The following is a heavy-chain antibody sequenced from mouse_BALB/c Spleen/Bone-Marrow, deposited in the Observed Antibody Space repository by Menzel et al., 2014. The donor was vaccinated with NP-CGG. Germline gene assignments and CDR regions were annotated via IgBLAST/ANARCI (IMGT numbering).Heavy chain of an antibody. CDR3: ARHAYYDQSEVSFVY. J-gene: IGHJ3*01. CDR2: ISGGGSYT. V-gene: IGHV5-9-2*01. D-gene: IGHD2-4*01. Sequence: EVKLVESGGGLVKSGGSLKLSCAASGFTFNNYGMSWVRQTPGKRLEWVATISGGGSYTFYPDSVKGRFTIARDNAKNDLYLQLSSLRSEDTALYYCARHAYYDQSEVSFVYWGQGTLVTVSA. CDR1: GFTFNNYG.